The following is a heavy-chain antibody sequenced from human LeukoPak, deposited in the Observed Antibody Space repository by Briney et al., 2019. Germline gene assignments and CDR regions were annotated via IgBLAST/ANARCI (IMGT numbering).Heavy chain of an antibody. V-gene: IGHV4-61*02. Sequence: SETLSLTCTVSGGSISSGSYYWSWIRQPAGKGLEWIGRIYSSGSTNYNPSLKSRVTISLDIARHQFSLNLRSVTAADTAVYYCARVRFAEGYFDYWGQGTLVTVSS. D-gene: IGHD3-10*01. CDR2: IYSSGST. CDR3: ARVRFAEGYFDY. J-gene: IGHJ4*02. CDR1: GGSISSGSYY.